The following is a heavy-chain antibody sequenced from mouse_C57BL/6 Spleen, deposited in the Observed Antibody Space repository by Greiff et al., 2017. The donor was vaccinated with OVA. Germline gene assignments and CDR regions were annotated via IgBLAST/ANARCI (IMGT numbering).Heavy chain of an antibody. V-gene: IGHV1-81*01. CDR1: GYTFTSYG. Sequence: QVQLQQSGAELARPGASVKLSCKASGYTFTSYGISWVKQRTGQGLEWIGEIYPRSGNTYYNEKFTGKATLTADKSSSTAYIELRSLTSEDSAVYFCARWTTTVVEGDYWGQGTTLTVSS. CDR3: ARWTTTVVEGDY. CDR2: IYPRSGNT. D-gene: IGHD1-1*01. J-gene: IGHJ2*01.